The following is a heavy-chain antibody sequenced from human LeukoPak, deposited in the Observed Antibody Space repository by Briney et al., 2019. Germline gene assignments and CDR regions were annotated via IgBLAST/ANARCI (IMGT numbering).Heavy chain of an antibody. J-gene: IGHJ4*02. CDR3: TRGSSGRRDN. CDR2: MNPNSGST. D-gene: IGHD6-19*01. CDR1: GYTFTSCD. Sequence: ASLKVSCKASGYTFTSCDINWVRQATGQGLEWMGWMNPNSGSTGYGQSFQGRITMTRDISIGTAYMELSNLTSEDTAIYYCTRGSSGRRDNWGQGTLVTVSA. V-gene: IGHV1-8*01.